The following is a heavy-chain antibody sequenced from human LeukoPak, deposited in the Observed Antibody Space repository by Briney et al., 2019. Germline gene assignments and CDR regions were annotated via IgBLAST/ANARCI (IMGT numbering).Heavy chain of an antibody. CDR1: GFTFSNFA. V-gene: IGHV3-23*01. CDR3: VRDDDRPDNGLDY. Sequence: PGGSLRLSCAASGFTFSNFAMSWIRQAPGKGLEWVSALNGDNTYYADSVKGRFTVSRDNSKNTLYLQMNSLRAEDTAVYYCVRDDDRPDNGLDYWGQGTLVTVSS. CDR2: LNGDNT. J-gene: IGHJ4*02. D-gene: IGHD3-22*01.